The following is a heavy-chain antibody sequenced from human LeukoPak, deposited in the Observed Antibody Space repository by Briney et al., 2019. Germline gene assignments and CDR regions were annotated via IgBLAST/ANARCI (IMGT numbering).Heavy chain of an antibody. J-gene: IGHJ4*02. CDR1: GFSVSTNY. V-gene: IGHV3-48*03. Sequence: RGSLRLSCAASGFSVSTNYMNWVRQAPGKGLEWVSYISSSGLTIDYADSVKGRFTISRDNAKNSLYLQMNSLRAKDTAVYYCARDPSLDYWGQGTLVTVSS. CDR3: ARDPSLDY. CDR2: ISSSGLTI.